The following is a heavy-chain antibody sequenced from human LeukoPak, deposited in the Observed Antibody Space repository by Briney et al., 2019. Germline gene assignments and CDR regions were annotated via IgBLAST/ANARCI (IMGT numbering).Heavy chain of an antibody. CDR2: ISTSGSTI. V-gene: IGHV3-48*03. D-gene: IGHD2-8*01. J-gene: IGHJ6*02. CDR3: ASYCTNGVCDHYYYYGMDV. CDR1: GFTFNNYE. Sequence: PGGSLRLSCAASGFTFNNYEMNRVRQAPGKGLEWVSYISTSGSTIYYADSVKGRFTISRDNAKNSLYLQMNSLRAEDTAVYYCASYCTNGVCDHYYYYGMDVWGQGTTVTVSS.